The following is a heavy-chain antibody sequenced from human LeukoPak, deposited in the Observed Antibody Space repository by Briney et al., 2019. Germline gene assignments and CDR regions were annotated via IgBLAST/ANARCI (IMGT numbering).Heavy chain of an antibody. CDR3: ARGDRAATVTTYYYYYMDV. CDR1: GYTITTYG. V-gene: IGHV1-18*01. CDR2: ISPYNGNT. Sequence: ASVKVSCKASGYTITTYGISWVRQAPGQGLEWMGRISPYNGNTKYAQKLQGRVTMSTDTSTSTAYMELRSLRSDDTAVYYCARGDRAATVTTYYYYYMDVWGKGTTVTVSS. D-gene: IGHD4-17*01. J-gene: IGHJ6*03.